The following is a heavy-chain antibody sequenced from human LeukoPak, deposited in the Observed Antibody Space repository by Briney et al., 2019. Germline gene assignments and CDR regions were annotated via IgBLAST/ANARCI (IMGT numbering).Heavy chain of an antibody. CDR1: GFTFSDFW. Sequence: PGGSLRLSCAASGFTFSDFWMHWVRQAPGKGLVWVSRINNDGSNRGCVGSVKGRFTISRDNAKNTLYLQMNSLRAEDTAVYYCARAIHLVGAFDIWGQGTMVTVSS. D-gene: IGHD1-26*01. CDR3: ARAIHLVGAFDI. CDR2: INNDGSNR. J-gene: IGHJ3*02. V-gene: IGHV3-74*01.